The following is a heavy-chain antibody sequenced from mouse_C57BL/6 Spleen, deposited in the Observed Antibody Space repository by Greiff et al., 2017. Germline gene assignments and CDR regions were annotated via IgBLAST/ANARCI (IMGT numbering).Heavy chain of an antibody. V-gene: IGHV2-2*01. D-gene: IGHD1-1*01. CDR1: GFSLTSYG. J-gene: IGHJ2*01. Sequence: VKLQESGPGLVQPSQSLSITCTVSGFSLTSYGVHWVRQSPGKGLEWLGVIWSGGSTDYNAAFISRLSISKDNSKSQVFFKMNSLQADDTAIYYCARGPFTTVVFDYWGQGTTLTVSS. CDR2: IWSGGST. CDR3: ARGPFTTVVFDY.